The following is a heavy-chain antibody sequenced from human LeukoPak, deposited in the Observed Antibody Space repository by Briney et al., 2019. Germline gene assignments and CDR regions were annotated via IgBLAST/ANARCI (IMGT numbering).Heavy chain of an antibody. Sequence: PGGSLRLSCAASGFIFTNYFMSWVRQAPGKGLEWVGRIKGKTDGGTTDYAAPVKGRFTISRDDSKNTLYLQMNSLKTEDTAVYYCTTAMTTVSYYAFDIWGQGTMVTVSS. V-gene: IGHV3-15*01. CDR2: IKGKTDGGTT. CDR1: GFIFTNYF. J-gene: IGHJ3*02. CDR3: TTAMTTVSYYAFDI. D-gene: IGHD4-11*01.